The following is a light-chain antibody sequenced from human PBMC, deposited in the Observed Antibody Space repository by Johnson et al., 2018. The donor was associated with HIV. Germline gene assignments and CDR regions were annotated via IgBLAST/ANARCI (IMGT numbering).Light chain of an antibody. Sequence: VLTQPPSVSAAPGQKVTISCSGSSSNIANIYVSWYQQLPGTAPKLLIYENNKRPSGIPDRFSGSKSGTSATLVISGLQTGDEADYYCGTWDTSLSAPYVFGTGTKVTVL. CDR2: ENN. J-gene: IGLJ1*01. CDR1: SSNIANIY. CDR3: GTWDTSLSAPYV. V-gene: IGLV1-51*02.